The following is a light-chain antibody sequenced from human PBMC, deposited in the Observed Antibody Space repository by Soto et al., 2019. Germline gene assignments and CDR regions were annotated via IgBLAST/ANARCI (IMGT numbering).Light chain of an antibody. CDR1: QTINSW. V-gene: IGKV1-5*03. J-gene: IGKJ1*01. CDR2: KAS. Sequence: DIQMTQSPSTLSASVGDRVTITCRASQTINSWLAWYQQKPGKAPKLLIYKASTLEVGVPSRFSGSGSGTEFTLSISSLQPDDFATYYCQQYNSYSFGQGTKVDIK. CDR3: QQYNSYS.